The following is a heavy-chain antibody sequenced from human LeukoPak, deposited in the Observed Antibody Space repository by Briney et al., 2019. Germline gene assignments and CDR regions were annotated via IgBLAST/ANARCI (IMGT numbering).Heavy chain of an antibody. CDR1: GGSISSYY. V-gene: IGHV4-59*01. D-gene: IGHD3-22*01. CDR3: ARENLRSSYLDY. J-gene: IGHJ4*02. CDR2: IYYSGST. Sequence: SETLSLTCTVSGGSISSYYWSWIRQPPGKGLEWIGYIYYSGSTNYNPSLKSRVTISVDTSKNQFSLKLSSVTAADTAVYYCARENLRSSYLDYWGQGTLVTVSS.